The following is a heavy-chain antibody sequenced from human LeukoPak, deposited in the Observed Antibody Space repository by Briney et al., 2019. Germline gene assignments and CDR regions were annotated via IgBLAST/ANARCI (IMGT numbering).Heavy chain of an antibody. J-gene: IGHJ4*02. V-gene: IGHV4-30-4*08. Sequence: SWVSQPPEKGLEWIRYIYYSGSTYYNPSLKSRVTISVDTSKNQFSLKLSSVTAADTAVYYCARAQSGSSSWTRNRVYYFDYWGQGTLVTVSS. CDR2: IYYSGST. CDR3: ARAQSGSSSWTRNRVYYFDY. D-gene: IGHD6-13*01.